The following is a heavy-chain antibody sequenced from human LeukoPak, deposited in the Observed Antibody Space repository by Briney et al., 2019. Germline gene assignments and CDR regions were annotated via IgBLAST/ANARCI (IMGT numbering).Heavy chain of an antibody. D-gene: IGHD3-10*01. CDR1: GFTFSSYA. J-gene: IGHJ5*02. Sequence: GGSLRLSCAASGFTFSSYAMSWVRQAPGKGLEWVSAISGSGGSTYYADSVKGRFTISRDNSKNTLYLQMNSLRAEDTAVYWCAKDQEDYYLFGWFDPWGQETLVTVSS. CDR2: ISGSGGST. V-gene: IGHV3-23*01. CDR3: AKDQEDYYLFGWFDP.